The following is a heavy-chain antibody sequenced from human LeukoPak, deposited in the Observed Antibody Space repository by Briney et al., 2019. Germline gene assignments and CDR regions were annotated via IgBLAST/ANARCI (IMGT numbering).Heavy chain of an antibody. CDR3: VRQPRVHTPDF. D-gene: IGHD1-1*01. V-gene: IGHV5-51*01. CDR2: VSPSDSDT. CDR1: GYSFNAYY. Sequence: GESLKISCKGSGYSFNAYYIAWVRQMPGKGLEWMGIVSPSDSDTRYSPSFQGQVTISADKSITTAYLQWSSLKASDTATYYCVRQPRVHTPDFWGQGTLVTVSS. J-gene: IGHJ4*02.